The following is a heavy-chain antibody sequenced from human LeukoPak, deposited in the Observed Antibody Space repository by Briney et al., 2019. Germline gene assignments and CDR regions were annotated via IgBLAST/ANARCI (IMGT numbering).Heavy chain of an antibody. V-gene: IGHV1-24*01. D-gene: IGHD3-16*01. CDR2: FDPEDGET. J-gene: IGHJ4*02. CDR1: GYTLTELS. Sequence: ASVKVSCKVSGYTLTELSMHWVRQAPGKGLEWMGGFDPEDGETIYAQKFQGRVTMTTDTSTSTAYMELRSLRSDDTAVYYCARDLDMITFGGVIPLDYWGQGTLVTVSS. CDR3: ARDLDMITFGGVIPLDY.